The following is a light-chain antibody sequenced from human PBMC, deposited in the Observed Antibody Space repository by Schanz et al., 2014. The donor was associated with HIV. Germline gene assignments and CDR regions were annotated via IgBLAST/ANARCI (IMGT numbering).Light chain of an antibody. V-gene: IGKV3-20*01. CDR1: QSVGSN. Sequence: ELVLTQSPATLSMSPGEEATLSCRVSQSVGSNVAWYQQKVGQPPRLLIYGASNRATGIPDRFSGSGSGTDFTLTSSRLEPEDFAVYYCQQYGSSPLFGPGTKVDIK. CDR3: QQYGSSPL. J-gene: IGKJ3*01. CDR2: GAS.